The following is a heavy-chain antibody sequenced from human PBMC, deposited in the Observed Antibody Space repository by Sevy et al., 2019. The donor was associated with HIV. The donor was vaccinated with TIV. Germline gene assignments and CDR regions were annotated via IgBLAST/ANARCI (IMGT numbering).Heavy chain of an antibody. CDR2: IYYSGST. J-gene: IGHJ6*02. CDR1: GGYMSSYY. CDR3: ARDAYSSSWYYYYGMDV. V-gene: IGHV4-59*13. Sequence: SETLSLTCTVSGGYMSSYYWSWIRQPPGKGLEWIGYIYYSGSTNYNPTLKSRVTISVDTSKNQFSLKLSSVTAADTAVYYCARDAYSSSWYYYYGMDVWGQGTTVTVSS. D-gene: IGHD6-13*01.